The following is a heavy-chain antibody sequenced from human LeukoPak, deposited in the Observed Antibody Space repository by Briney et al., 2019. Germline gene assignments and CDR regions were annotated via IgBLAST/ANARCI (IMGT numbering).Heavy chain of an antibody. CDR3: AKDQGYDSSGYVPD. D-gene: IGHD3-22*01. V-gene: IGHV3-43D*04. CDR2: ISWDGGST. CDR1: GFTFDDYA. J-gene: IGHJ4*02. Sequence: GGSLTLSCAASGFTFDDYAMHWVRQAPGKGLEWVSLISWDGGSTYYADSVKGRFTISRDNSKNSLYLQMNSLRAEDTALYYCAKDQGYDSSGYVPDWGQGTLVTVSS.